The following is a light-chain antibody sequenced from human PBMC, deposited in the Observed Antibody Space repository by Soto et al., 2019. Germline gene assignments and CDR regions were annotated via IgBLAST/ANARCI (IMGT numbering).Light chain of an antibody. V-gene: IGKV3-20*01. CDR1: QSVSRNF. J-gene: IGKJ1*01. Sequence: EIVLTQSPGALSLSPGERVTLSCRASQSVSRNFLAWYQQKPGQAPRLLIYGASSRATGIPDRISGSGSGTDFTLSISRLEPEDFAVYYCHQYGSSPRTFGQGTKVEI. CDR2: GAS. CDR3: HQYGSSPRT.